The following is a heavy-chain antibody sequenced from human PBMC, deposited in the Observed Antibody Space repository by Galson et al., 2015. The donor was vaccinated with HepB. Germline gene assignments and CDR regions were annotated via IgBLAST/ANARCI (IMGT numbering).Heavy chain of an antibody. Sequence: SLRLSCAASGFTFSSYSMNWVRQAPGKGLEWVSYISSSSSTIYYADSVKGRFTISRDNAKNSLYLQMNSLRDEDTAVYYCARDYLTDLPPVYYGMDVWGQGTTVTVSS. CDR3: ARDYLTDLPPVYYGMDV. CDR2: ISSSSSTI. J-gene: IGHJ6*02. CDR1: GFTFSSYS. V-gene: IGHV3-48*02.